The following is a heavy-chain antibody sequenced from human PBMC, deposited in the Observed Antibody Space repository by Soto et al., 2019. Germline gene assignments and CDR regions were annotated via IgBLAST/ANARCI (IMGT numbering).Heavy chain of an antibody. CDR1: GFTFSSYG. Sequence: PGGSLRLSCAASGFTFSSYGMHWVRQAPGKGLEWVSVISGSGGSTYYADSVKGRFTISRDNSKNTLYLQMNSLRADDTAVYYCASRSSGWYFDYWGQGTLVTVSS. J-gene: IGHJ4*02. V-gene: IGHV3-23*01. D-gene: IGHD6-19*01. CDR3: ASRSSGWYFDY. CDR2: ISGSGGST.